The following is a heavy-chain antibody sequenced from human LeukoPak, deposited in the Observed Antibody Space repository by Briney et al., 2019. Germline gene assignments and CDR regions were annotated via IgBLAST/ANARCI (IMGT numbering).Heavy chain of an antibody. V-gene: IGHV1-18*01. J-gene: IGHJ4*02. CDR3: ARRQGTTLNFDY. CDR2: INAYNGNT. Sequence: AASVKVSCKASGYTISSYGFSWVRQAPGQGLEWMGWINAYNGNTNYAQNLQGRVTMTTDTSTSTAYMELRSLRSDDTAVYYCARRQGTTLNFDYWGQGTLVTVSS. D-gene: IGHD1-1*01. CDR1: GYTISSYG.